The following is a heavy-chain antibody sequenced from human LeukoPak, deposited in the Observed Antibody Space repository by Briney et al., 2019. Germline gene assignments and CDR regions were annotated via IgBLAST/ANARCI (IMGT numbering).Heavy chain of an antibody. J-gene: IGHJ4*02. D-gene: IGHD2-21*01. CDR2: IYSGGST. CDR1: GFTVSSNY. CDR3: ASVMVY. V-gene: IGHV3-66*01. Sequence: PGGSLRLSCAASGFTVSSNYMTWVRQAPGKGLEWVSVIYSGGSTYYADSVKGRFTISRDNSKNTLFLQMNSLTAEDTAVYYCASVMVYWGQGTLVAVPP.